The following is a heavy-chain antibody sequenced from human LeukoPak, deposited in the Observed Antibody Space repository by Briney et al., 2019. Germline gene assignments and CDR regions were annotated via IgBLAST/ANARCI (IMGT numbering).Heavy chain of an antibody. D-gene: IGHD5-18*01. CDR3: AREGTAMVTRKLVNWFDP. CDR2: ISYDGSNK. V-gene: IGHV3-30*01. CDR1: GFTFSSYA. J-gene: IGHJ5*02. Sequence: GGSLRLSCAASGFTFSSYAMHWVRQAPGKGLEWVAVISYDGSNKYYADSVKGRFTISRDNSKNTLYPQMNSLRAEDTAVYYCAREGTAMVTRKLVNWFDPWGQGTLVTVSS.